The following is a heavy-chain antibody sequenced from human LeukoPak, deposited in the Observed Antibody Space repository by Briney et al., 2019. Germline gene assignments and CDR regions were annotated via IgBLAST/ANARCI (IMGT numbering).Heavy chain of an antibody. V-gene: IGHV3-64*01. D-gene: IGHD3-10*01. Sequence: GGSLRLSCAASGFTFSSFPMHWVRQVPGKGLEYVSAISSTGETSYYANSVKDRFTISRDNSKNTPYLQMGSLRTEDMAVYYCARVMSGSGSKYFDYWGQGTLVTVSS. J-gene: IGHJ4*02. CDR2: ISSTGETS. CDR3: ARVMSGSGSKYFDY. CDR1: GFTFSSFP.